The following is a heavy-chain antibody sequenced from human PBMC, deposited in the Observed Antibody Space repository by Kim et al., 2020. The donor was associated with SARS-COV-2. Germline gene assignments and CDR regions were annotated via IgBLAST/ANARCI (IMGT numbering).Heavy chain of an antibody. CDR1: GFTFDDYA. CDR2: ISGDGGST. V-gene: IGHV3-43*02. J-gene: IGHJ6*02. D-gene: IGHD3-10*01. Sequence: GGSLRLSCAASGFTFDDYAMHWVRQAPGKGLEWVSLISGDGGSTYYADSVKGRFTISRDNSKNSLYLQMNSLRTEDTALYYCAKDIGLLWFGELLLSPYYYGMDVWGQGTTVTLSS. CDR3: AKDIGLLWFGELLLSPYYYGMDV.